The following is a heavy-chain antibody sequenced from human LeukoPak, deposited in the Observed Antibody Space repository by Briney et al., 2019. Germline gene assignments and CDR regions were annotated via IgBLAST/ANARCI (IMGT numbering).Heavy chain of an antibody. D-gene: IGHD2-2*03. V-gene: IGHV5-51*01. CDR2: IYPGDSDT. J-gene: IGHJ5*02. CDR3: ARLVGYCSSTSCYSFNWFDP. CDR1: GYSFTSYW. Sequence: GESLKIACKGSGYSFTSYWIVWVRQMPGKGLEWMGIIYPGDSDTRYSPSFQGQVTISADKSISTAYLQWSSLKASDTAMYYCARLVGYCSSTSCYSFNWFDPWGQGTLVTVSS.